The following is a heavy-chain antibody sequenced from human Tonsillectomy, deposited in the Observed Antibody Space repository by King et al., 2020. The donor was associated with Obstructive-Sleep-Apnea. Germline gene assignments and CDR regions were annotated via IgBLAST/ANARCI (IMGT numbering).Heavy chain of an antibody. J-gene: IGHJ4*02. CDR2: IKKDGSER. V-gene: IGHV3-7*01. CDR1: GVSFSNYW. Sequence: VQLVESGGGLVQPGGSLRLSCTVSGVSFSNYWMTLVRQAPGKGLEWGANIKKDGSERYYVDAVKGRFTISRDNAKNSLYLQINSLRGEDTAVYFCALITGSDYWGQGTMVTVSS. CDR3: ALITGSDY. D-gene: IGHD1-1*01.